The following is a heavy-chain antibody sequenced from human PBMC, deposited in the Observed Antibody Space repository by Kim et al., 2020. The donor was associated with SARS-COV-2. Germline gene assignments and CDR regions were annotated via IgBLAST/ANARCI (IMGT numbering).Heavy chain of an antibody. D-gene: IGHD2-15*01. CDR2: ISTDGSRT. J-gene: IGHJ4*01. Sequence: GGSLRLSCSASGFSFRTYAMHWVRQAPGKELEWISAISTDGSRTFYAGSVKGRFTISRDNSKDTLYLQMSSLRTEDTAVYYCVKDCNGGSCYSDYFEYWG. V-gene: IGHV3-64D*09. CDR3: VKDCNGGSCYSDYFEY. CDR1: GFSFRTYA.